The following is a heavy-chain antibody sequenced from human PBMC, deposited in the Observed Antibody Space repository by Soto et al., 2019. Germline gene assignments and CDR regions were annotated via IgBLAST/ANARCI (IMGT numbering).Heavy chain of an antibody. CDR2: TYYRSKWYN. Sequence: SQTLSLTCAISGDSVSSNSAAWNWIRQSPSRGLEWLGRTYYRSKWYNDYAVSVKSRITINPDTSKSQFSLQLNSVTPEDTAVYYCARGITMVRGVIINRAFDIWGQGTMVTVSS. V-gene: IGHV6-1*01. J-gene: IGHJ3*02. CDR1: GDSVSSNSAA. CDR3: ARGITMVRGVIINRAFDI. D-gene: IGHD3-10*01.